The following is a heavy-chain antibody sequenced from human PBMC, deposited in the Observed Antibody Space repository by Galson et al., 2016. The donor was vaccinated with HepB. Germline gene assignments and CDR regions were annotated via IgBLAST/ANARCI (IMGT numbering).Heavy chain of an antibody. CDR3: AREMTGRYFD. D-gene: IGHD3-10*01. J-gene: IGHJ4*02. V-gene: IGHV3-7*01. Sequence: SLRLSCAASGFAFNAPWMNWVRQAPGKGLEWVANTRGDGLVSYIAESVRGRFTISSDYAKNSLYVQMNGLRVDETACYYCAREMTGRYFDWGQGTLVTVSS. CDR2: TRGDGLVS. CDR1: GFAFNAPW.